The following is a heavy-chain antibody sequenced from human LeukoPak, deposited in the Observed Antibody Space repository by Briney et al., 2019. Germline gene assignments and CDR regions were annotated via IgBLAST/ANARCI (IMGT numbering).Heavy chain of an antibody. Sequence: GGSLRLSCAASGFTFTNFEMNWVRQAPGKGLEWVAVIWYDGSNKYYADSVKGRFTISRDNSRNTLYLQMNSLRAEDTAVYYCARAMGGYSSSWYDYWGQGTLVTVSS. CDR3: ARAMGGYSSSWYDY. J-gene: IGHJ4*02. CDR1: GFTFTNFE. D-gene: IGHD6-13*01. CDR2: IWYDGSNK. V-gene: IGHV3-33*08.